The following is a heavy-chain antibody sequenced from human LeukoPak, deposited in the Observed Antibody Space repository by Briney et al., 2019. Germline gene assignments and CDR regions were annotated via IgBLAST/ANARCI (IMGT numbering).Heavy chain of an antibody. CDR3: AMESQIVVSGIDY. J-gene: IGHJ4*02. CDR2: INWNTGRI. CDR1: GFTFHEYA. Sequence: GGSLRLSCAASGFTFHEYAVNWVRQAPGKGPEWVANINWNTGRIVYADSVRGRFTVSRDNAETALYLQMNSLRAEDTAFYYCAMESQIVVSGIDYWGQGTLVTVSS. V-gene: IGHV3-9*01. D-gene: IGHD3-22*01.